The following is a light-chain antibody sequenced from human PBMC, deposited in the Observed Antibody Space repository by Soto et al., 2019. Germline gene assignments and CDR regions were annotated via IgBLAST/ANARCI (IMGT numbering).Light chain of an antibody. CDR2: EVT. CDR3: SSYTSSNTYV. J-gene: IGLJ1*01. V-gene: IGLV2-14*01. CDR1: SSDVGAYNF. Sequence: QSALTQPASVSGSPGQSITISCTGSSSDVGAYNFVSWYQHHPGKAPKLILYEVTTRPSGVSSRFSGSKSGNTASLTISGLQAEDEADYYCSSYTSSNTYVFGTGTKVTVL.